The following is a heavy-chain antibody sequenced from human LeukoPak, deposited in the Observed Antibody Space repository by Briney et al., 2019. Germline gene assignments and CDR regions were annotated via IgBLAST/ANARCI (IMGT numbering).Heavy chain of an antibody. CDR3: ARDQWFDGFDL. CDR2: VSGGGTDT. Sequence: GGPLGLSCTGSGFNFSAHLMTWVRQVPGKGLEWISSVSGGGTDTYYADSVKGRFIVSRDDSKSTIYLVMKGLTVEDTATYFCARDQWFDGFDLWGQGTLATVSS. CDR1: GFNFSAHL. D-gene: IGHD3-22*01. J-gene: IGHJ4*02. V-gene: IGHV3-23*01.